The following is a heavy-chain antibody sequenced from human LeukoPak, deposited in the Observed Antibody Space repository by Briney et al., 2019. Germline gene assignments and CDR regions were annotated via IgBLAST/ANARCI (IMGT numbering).Heavy chain of an antibody. V-gene: IGHV1-2*02. J-gene: IGHJ6*03. Sequence: ASVMVSCKASGYTFTGYYMHWVRQAPGQGLEWMGWINPNSGGTNYAQKFQGRVTMTRDTSISTAYMELSRLRPDDTAVYYCARPSGTVTTSYYYYYMDVWGKGTTVTVSS. CDR3: ARPSGTVTTSYYYYYMDV. D-gene: IGHD4-17*01. CDR2: INPNSGGT. CDR1: GYTFTGYY.